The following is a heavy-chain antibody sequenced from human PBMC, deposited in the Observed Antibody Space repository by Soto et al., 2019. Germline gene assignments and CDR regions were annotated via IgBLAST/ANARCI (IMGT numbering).Heavy chain of an antibody. Sequence: QVQLVQSAAEVKKPGASVRVSCKASGYTFIRYGIAWVRQAPGQGLEWMGWISPYNGNTIYAQKLHGRVTMTADTSTRTVYMELRGLKSDDTAVYSCARGGYYDNTWGKLSHYGLDVWGQGTSVTVSS. CDR1: GYTFIRYG. J-gene: IGHJ6*02. CDR3: ARGGYYDNTWGKLSHYGLDV. V-gene: IGHV1-18*01. D-gene: IGHD3-16*01. CDR2: ISPYNGNT.